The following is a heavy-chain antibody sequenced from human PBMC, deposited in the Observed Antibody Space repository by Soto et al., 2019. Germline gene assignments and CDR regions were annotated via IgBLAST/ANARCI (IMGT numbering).Heavy chain of an antibody. Sequence: EVQLLESGGGLVQPGESLRLSCAASGVTFTNYAMSWVRQAPGKGLEWVSTISGSGGSTYYADSARGRFTISRDNSKNTLYLQMSSLRAEDTAVYYCAKVAYGDYRTDFDYWGRGTLVTVSS. CDR2: ISGSGGST. CDR1: GVTFTNYA. V-gene: IGHV3-23*01. D-gene: IGHD4-17*01. CDR3: AKVAYGDYRTDFDY. J-gene: IGHJ4*02.